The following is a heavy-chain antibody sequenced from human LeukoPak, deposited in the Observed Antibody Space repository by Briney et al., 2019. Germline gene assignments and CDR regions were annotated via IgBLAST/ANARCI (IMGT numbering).Heavy chain of an antibody. D-gene: IGHD1-1*01. CDR3: AKDLTTGTLSFDY. Sequence: GGSLRLSCAASGFTFSSYGMHWVRQAPGKGLEWVAVIWYDGSNKYYADSVKGRFTISRDNSKNTLYLQMSSLRAEDTAVYSCAKDLTTGTLSFDYWGQGTLVTVSS. V-gene: IGHV3-33*06. CDR2: IWYDGSNK. J-gene: IGHJ4*02. CDR1: GFTFSSYG.